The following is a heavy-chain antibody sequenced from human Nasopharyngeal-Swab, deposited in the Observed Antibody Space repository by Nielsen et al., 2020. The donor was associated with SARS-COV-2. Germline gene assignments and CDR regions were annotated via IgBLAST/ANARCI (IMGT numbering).Heavy chain of an antibody. V-gene: IGHV4-4*02. CDR3: ARGKTGILEWLLPDEMSYGMDV. Sequence: WIRQSAGKGLEWVGDIYHSGSTNYNPSLKSRVTISVDKSKNQFSLKLSSVTAADTAVYYCARGKTGILEWLLPDEMSYGMDVWGQGTTVTVSS. D-gene: IGHD3-3*01. CDR2: IYHSGST. J-gene: IGHJ6*02.